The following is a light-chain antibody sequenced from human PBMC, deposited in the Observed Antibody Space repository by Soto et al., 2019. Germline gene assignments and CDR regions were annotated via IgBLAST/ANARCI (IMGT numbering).Light chain of an antibody. Sequence: EIVMTQSPATLSVSPGERATLSCRASQSVSSNLAWYQQKPGQAPRLLIYGASTRATGIPARFSGSGSGTEFTLTLSSLQSEDFAVYYCQQSNNWPQTFGQGTKV. CDR1: QSVSSN. J-gene: IGKJ1*01. V-gene: IGKV3-15*01. CDR2: GAS. CDR3: QQSNNWPQT.